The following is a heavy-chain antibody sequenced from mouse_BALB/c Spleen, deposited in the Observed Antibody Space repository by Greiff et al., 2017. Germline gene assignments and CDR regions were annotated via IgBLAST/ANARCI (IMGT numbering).Heavy chain of an antibody. CDR1: GYAFSSYW. J-gene: IGHJ2*01. D-gene: IGHD2-10*01. CDR2: IYPGDGDT. V-gene: IGHV1-80*01. Sequence: VQLVESGAELVRPGSSVKISCKASGYAFSSYWMNWVKQRPGQGLEWIGQIYPGDGDTNYNGKFKGKATLTADKSSSTAYMQLSSLTSEDSAVYFCARRTYYGNYFDYWGQGTTLTVSS. CDR3: ARRTYYGNYFDY.